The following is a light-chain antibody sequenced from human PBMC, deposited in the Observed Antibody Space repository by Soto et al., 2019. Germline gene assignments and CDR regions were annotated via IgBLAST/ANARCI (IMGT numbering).Light chain of an antibody. Sequence: QSALTQPASVSGSPGQSITISCTGTSSDVHDYNYVSWYQQHPGKAPKLMIYGVSNRPSGVSNRFSGSKSGNTASLTISGLQAEDEADYYCSSYTSSSTLYVFGTGTKLTVL. CDR3: SSYTSSSTLYV. CDR1: SSDVHDYNY. V-gene: IGLV2-14*01. CDR2: GVS. J-gene: IGLJ1*01.